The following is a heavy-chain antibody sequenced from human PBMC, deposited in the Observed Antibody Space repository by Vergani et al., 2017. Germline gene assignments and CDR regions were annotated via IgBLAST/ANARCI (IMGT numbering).Heavy chain of an antibody. D-gene: IGHD3-10*01. CDR3: ASRRPGLXLGSKSNAGTFDS. CDR1: GGSLSGYF. J-gene: IGHJ4*02. CDR2: ITAIGSA. V-gene: IGHV4-34*02. Sequence: QVHLQQRGAGVLKPSETLALTCGVIGGSLSGYFWSWIRQSHGRGLEWLGEITAIGSAKYSPSATMRVTISVDTSRGEFTLTVTSVTAADTGLYFCASRRPGLXLGSKSNAGTFDSWGQGTLVTVSS.